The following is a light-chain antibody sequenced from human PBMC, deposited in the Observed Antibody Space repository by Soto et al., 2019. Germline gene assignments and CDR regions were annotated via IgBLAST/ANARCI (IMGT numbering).Light chain of an antibody. J-gene: IGLJ1*01. V-gene: IGLV2-23*03. Sequence: QSALTQPASVSGSPGQSITISCTGTSSDVGSYNLVSWYQQHPSKAPKLMIYEGSKRPSGVSNRFSGSKSGNTASLTISGLQAEDEADYYCCSYAGSSTFLWVFGTGTKLTVL. CDR2: EGS. CDR1: SSDVGSYNL. CDR3: CSYAGSSTFLWV.